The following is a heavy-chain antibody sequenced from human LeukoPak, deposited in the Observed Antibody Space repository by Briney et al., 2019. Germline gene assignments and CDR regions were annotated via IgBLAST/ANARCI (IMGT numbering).Heavy chain of an antibody. CDR2: ISTTSTYI. Sequence: GGSLRLSCAASGFTFSNYGMTWVRQAPGEGLEWVSSISTTSTYIYYADSVKGRFTISRDNAKNTLYLQMNSLRVEDTAVYYCARVGAVAGITDIWGQGTMVTVSS. CDR1: GFTFSNYG. V-gene: IGHV3-21*01. D-gene: IGHD6-19*01. CDR3: ARVGAVAGITDI. J-gene: IGHJ3*02.